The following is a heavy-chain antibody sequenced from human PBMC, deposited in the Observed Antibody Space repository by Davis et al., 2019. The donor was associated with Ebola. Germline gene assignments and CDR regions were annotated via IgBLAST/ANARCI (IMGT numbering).Heavy chain of an antibody. CDR1: GFTFSDYY. J-gene: IGHJ4*02. D-gene: IGHD4-23*01. CDR2: ISSSSSYT. CDR3: ATRAGYGGNSALDY. V-gene: IGHV3-11*03. Sequence: GESLKISCAASGFTFSDYYMSWIRQAPGKGLEWVSYISSSSSYTNYADSVKGRFTISRDNAKNSLYLQMNSLRAEDTAVYYCATRAGYGGNSALDYWGQGTLVTVSS.